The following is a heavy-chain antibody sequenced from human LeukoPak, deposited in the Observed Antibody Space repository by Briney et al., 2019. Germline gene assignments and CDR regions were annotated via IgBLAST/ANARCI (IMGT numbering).Heavy chain of an antibody. CDR2: VSSSGAGT. J-gene: IGHJ6*03. CDR3: AREYCSGTSCPKPYYYYYMDV. V-gene: IGHV3-23*01. Sequence: GGSLRLSCAASGFTFSSYSMNWVRQAPGKGLEWVSTVSSSGAGTYYADSVKGRFTISRDNSKYTLSLQMSSLRAEDTAVYYCAREYCSGTSCPKPYYYYYMDVWGKGTTVTVSS. CDR1: GFTFSSYS. D-gene: IGHD2-2*01.